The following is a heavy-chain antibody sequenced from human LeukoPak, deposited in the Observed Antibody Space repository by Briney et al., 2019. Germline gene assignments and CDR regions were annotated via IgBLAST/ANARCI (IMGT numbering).Heavy chain of an antibody. J-gene: IGHJ6*02. D-gene: IGHD4/OR15-4a*01. CDR2: ISTSIDKT. Sequence: ASVKVSCKASGYTFTDYGVSWVRQAPGRGLEWMGWISTSIDKTDYAQKFQGRVSMTTDTSTSTAYMELRSLRSDDTAVYYCARGGYGTYDLLTYFYSGMAAWAKGPRSPSP. V-gene: IGHV1-18*01. CDR3: ARGGYGTYDLLTYFYSGMAA. CDR1: GYTFTDYG.